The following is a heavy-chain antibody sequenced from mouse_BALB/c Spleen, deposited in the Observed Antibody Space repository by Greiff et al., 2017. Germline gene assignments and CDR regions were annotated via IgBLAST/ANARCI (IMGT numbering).Heavy chain of an antibody. CDR2: IYPGNSDT. D-gene: IGHD2-4*01. CDR1: GYSFTSYW. J-gene: IGHJ2*01. Sequence: VQLQQSGTVLARPGASVKMSCKASGYSFTSYWMHWVKQRPGQGLEWIGAIYPGNSDTSYNQKFKGKAKLTAVTSASTAYMELSSLTNEDSAVYYYARLGDYDYFDYWGQGTTLTVSS. CDR3: ARLGDYDYFDY. V-gene: IGHV1-5*01.